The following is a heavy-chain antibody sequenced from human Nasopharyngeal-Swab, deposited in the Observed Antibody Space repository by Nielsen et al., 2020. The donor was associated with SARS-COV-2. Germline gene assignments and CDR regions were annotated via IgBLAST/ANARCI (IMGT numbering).Heavy chain of an antibody. D-gene: IGHD3-3*01. CDR2: INHSGST. CDR1: GGSFSGYY. V-gene: IGHV4-34*01. CDR3: AREKSDFWSGYLRGAFDI. J-gene: IGHJ3*02. Sequence: SETLSLTSAVYGGSFSGYYWSWIRQPPGKGLEWIGEINHSGSTNYNPSLKSRVTISVDTSKNQFSLKLSSVTAADTAVYYCAREKSDFWSGYLRGAFDIWGQGTMVTVSS.